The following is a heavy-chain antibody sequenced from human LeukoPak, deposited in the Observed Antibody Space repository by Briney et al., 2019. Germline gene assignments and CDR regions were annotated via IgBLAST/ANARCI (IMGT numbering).Heavy chain of an antibody. V-gene: IGHV1-2*02. CDR2: INPDNGGT. CDR1: GYSFTGRY. J-gene: IGHJ3*02. Sequence: ASVKVSCKASGYSFTGRYMHWVRQAPGQGLEWMGCINPDNGGTNYVQRFQGSVTMTRDTSVTTAYMELNRLRSDDTAVYYCARDRGAPDSFDIWGQGTMVTVSS. D-gene: IGHD1-26*01. CDR3: ARDRGAPDSFDI.